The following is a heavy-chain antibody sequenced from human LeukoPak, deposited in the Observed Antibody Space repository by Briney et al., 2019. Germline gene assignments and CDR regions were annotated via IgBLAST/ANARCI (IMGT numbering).Heavy chain of an antibody. CDR2: IYYSGST. J-gene: IGHJ4*02. V-gene: IGHV4-59*01. CDR1: GGSISSYY. Sequence: SETLSLTCTVSGGSISSYYWSWIRQPPGKGLEWIGYIYYSGSTNYNPSLKSRVTISVDTSKNQFSLKLSSVTAADTAVYYCAREGYSSGWYGSLGYWDQGTLVTVSS. D-gene: IGHD6-19*01. CDR3: AREGYSSGWYGSLGY.